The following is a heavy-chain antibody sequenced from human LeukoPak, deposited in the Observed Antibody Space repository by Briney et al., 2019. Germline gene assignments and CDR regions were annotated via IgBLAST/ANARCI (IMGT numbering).Heavy chain of an antibody. CDR2: IRYDGSNK. V-gene: IGHV3-30*02. CDR3: AKGLSVGWYVGLDY. D-gene: IGHD6-13*01. CDR1: GFTFSSYG. Sequence: GGSLRLSCAASGFTFSSYGMHWVRQAPGKGLEWVAFIRYDGSNKYYADSVKGRFTISRDNSKNTLYLQMNSLRAEDTAVDYCAKGLSVGWYVGLDYWGQGTLVTVSS. J-gene: IGHJ4*02.